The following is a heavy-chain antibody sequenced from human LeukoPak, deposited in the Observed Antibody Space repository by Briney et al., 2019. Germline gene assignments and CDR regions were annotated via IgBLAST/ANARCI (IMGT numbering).Heavy chain of an antibody. Sequence: SETLSLTCTISGGSISSSSYYWGWIRQPPGKGLEWIGSIYYSGSTYYNPSLKSRVTISVDTSKNQFSLKLSSVTAADTAVYYCARQLGYCSSTSCYADKVDYWGQGTLVTVSS. CDR2: IYYSGST. V-gene: IGHV4-39*01. D-gene: IGHD2-2*01. CDR3: ARQLGYCSSTSCYADKVDY. J-gene: IGHJ4*02. CDR1: GGSISSSSYY.